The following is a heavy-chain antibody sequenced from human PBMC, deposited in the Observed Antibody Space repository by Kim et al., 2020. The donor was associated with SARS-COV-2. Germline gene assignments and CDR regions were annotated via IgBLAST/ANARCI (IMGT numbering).Heavy chain of an antibody. D-gene: IGHD3-22*01. Sequence: SETLSLTCTVSGGSVSIGSYYWSWIRQPPGKGLEWIGYIYYSGSTNYNPSLKSRVTISVDTSKNQFSLKLSSVTAADTAVYYCARESSYDSSGYYYADNWFDPWGQGTLVTVSS. CDR3: ARESSYDSSGYYYADNWFDP. CDR2: IYYSGST. V-gene: IGHV4-61*01. CDR1: GGSVSIGSYY. J-gene: IGHJ5*02.